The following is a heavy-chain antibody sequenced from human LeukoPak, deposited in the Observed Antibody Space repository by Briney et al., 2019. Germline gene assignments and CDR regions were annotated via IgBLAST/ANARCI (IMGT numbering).Heavy chain of an antibody. Sequence: PSETLSLTCTVSGGSISSASGYWGWIRQPPGKGLEWIGEINHSGSTNYNPSLKSRVTISVDTSKNQFSLKLSSVTAADTAVYYCARRKLVRNRFDPWGQGTLVTVSS. CDR2: INHSGST. V-gene: IGHV4-39*07. D-gene: IGHD6-13*01. CDR1: GGSISSASGY. CDR3: ARRKLVRNRFDP. J-gene: IGHJ5*02.